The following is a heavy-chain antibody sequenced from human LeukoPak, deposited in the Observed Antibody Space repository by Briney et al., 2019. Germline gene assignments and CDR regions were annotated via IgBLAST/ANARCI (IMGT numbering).Heavy chain of an antibody. CDR1: GGSFSSGSYS. V-gene: IGHV4-61*01. D-gene: IGHD1-26*01. CDR3: ARVWDREVKYFDY. J-gene: IGHJ4*02. CDR2: IYYTGST. Sequence: SETLSLTCTVSGGSFSSGSYSWTWLRQPPGKGLECIGYIYYTGSTSYNPSLQSRVTMSVDTSKNQFSLKLSSVTAADTAVYYCARVWDREVKYFDYWGQGTLVTVSS.